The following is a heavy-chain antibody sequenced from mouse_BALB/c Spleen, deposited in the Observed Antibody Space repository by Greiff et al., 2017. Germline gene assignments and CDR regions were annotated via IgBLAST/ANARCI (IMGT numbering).Heavy chain of an antibody. CDR1: GFTFSSHG. J-gene: IGHJ4*01. V-gene: IGHV5-6-3*01. CDR3: VRVAGAMDY. Sequence: VMLVESGGGLVQPGGSLKLSCAASGFTFSSHGMSWVRQTPDKRLELVATINSNGGSTYYPDSVKGRFTISRDNAKNTLYLQMSSLKSEDTAMYYCVRVAGAMDYWGQGTSVTVSS. CDR2: INSNGGST.